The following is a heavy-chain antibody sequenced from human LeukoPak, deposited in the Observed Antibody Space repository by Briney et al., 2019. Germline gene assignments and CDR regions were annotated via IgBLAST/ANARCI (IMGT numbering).Heavy chain of an antibody. CDR3: ARHLLQPQYFITAAGTGWFDP. CDR1: GGSISSYY. D-gene: IGHD6-13*01. CDR2: IYYSGST. J-gene: IGHJ5*02. Sequence: SETLSLTCTVSGGSISSYYWIWIRQPPGKGLEWIGYIYYSGSTNYNPSLKSRVTISVDTSKNQFSLKLSSVTAADTAVYYCARHLLQPQYFITAAGTGWFDPWGQGTLVTVSS. V-gene: IGHV4-59*08.